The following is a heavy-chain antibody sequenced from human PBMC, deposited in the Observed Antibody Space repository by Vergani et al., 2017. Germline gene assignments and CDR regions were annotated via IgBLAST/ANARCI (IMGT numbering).Heavy chain of an antibody. Sequence: QVQLVESGGGVVQPGRSLRLSCAASGFTFSSYGMHWVRQAPGKGLEWVAVISYDGRNKYYADSVKGRFTISRDNSKNTLYLQRNSLRAEDTAVYYCAKDGQWGIAVAGNYYYYYGMDVWGQGTTVTVSS. CDR3: AKDGQWGIAVAGNYYYYYGMDV. CDR2: ISYDGRNK. D-gene: IGHD6-19*01. CDR1: GFTFSSYG. V-gene: IGHV3-30*18. J-gene: IGHJ6*02.